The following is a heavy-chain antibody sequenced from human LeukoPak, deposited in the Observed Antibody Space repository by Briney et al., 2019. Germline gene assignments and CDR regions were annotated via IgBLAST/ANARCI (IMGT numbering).Heavy chain of an antibody. CDR2: IYSGGST. J-gene: IGHJ4*02. CDR3: ARGGWELHFDY. Sequence: GGSLRLSCAASGFTVSSNYTSWVRQAPGKGLEWVSVIYSGGSTYYADSVMGRFTISRENSKNTPYLQMNSLRAEDTAVYYCARGGWELHFDYWGQGTLVTVSS. D-gene: IGHD1-26*01. CDR1: GFTVSSNY. V-gene: IGHV3-66*02.